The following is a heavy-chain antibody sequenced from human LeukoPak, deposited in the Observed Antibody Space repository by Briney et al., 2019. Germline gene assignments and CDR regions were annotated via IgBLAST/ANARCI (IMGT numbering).Heavy chain of an antibody. CDR1: GGSISSGGYY. CDR3: ARGPRSSYGYYYYYYGMDV. V-gene: IGHV4-31*03. CDR2: IYYSGST. J-gene: IGHJ6*02. Sequence: SETLSLTCTVSGGSISSGGYYWSWIRQHPGKGLEWIGYIYYSGSTYYNPSLKSRVTISADTSKNQFSLKLSSVTAADTAVYYCARGPRSSYGYYYYYYGMDVWGQGTTVTVSS. D-gene: IGHD5-18*01.